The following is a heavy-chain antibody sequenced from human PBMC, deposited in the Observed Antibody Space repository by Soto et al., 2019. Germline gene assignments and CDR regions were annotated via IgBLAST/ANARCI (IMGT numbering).Heavy chain of an antibody. J-gene: IGHJ4*02. V-gene: IGHV4-59*12. CDR2: IYYFGTI. CDR3: AKGVVVVTPFDY. D-gene: IGHD2-21*02. CDR1: GGSISSYY. Sequence: PSETLSLTCTVSGGSISSYYWSWIRQPPGKGLEWIGYIYYFGTITYNPSFKSRFTILVDTSKTHFSLKLSSVTAADTAVYYCAKGVVVVTPFDYWGRGALVTVSS.